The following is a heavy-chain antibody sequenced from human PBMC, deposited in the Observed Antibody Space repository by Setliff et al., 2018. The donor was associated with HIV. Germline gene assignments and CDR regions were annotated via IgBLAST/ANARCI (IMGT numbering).Heavy chain of an antibody. J-gene: IGHJ3*02. V-gene: IGHV4-61*02. CDR3: ARGLGFSSFWDDAFDI. CDR2: IYTSGNT. D-gene: IGHD6-13*01. CDR1: GGSISSGSYY. Sequence: LSLTCTVSGGSISSGSYYWSWIRQPAGKGLEWIGRIYTSGNTNYNPSLKSRVTISVDTSKNQFSLKLRSVTAADTAMYYCARGLGFSSFWDDAFDIWGQGTMVTV.